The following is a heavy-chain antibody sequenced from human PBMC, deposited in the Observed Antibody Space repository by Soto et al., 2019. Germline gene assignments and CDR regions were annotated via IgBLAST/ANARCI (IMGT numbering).Heavy chain of an antibody. V-gene: IGHV1-2*04. J-gene: IGHJ6*02. Sequence: QVQLVQSGAEVKKPGASVKVSCKASGYTFTGYYMHWVRQAPGQGLEWMGWINPNSGGTNYAQKFQGWVTMTRDTAISTAYMELSRLRSDDTAVYYCAREGYNWNDDYYGMDVWGQGTTVTVSS. CDR1: GYTFTGYY. CDR2: INPNSGGT. D-gene: IGHD1-1*01. CDR3: AREGYNWNDDYYGMDV.